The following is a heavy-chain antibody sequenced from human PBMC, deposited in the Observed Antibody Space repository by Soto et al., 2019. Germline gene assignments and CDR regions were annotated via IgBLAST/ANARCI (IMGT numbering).Heavy chain of an antibody. D-gene: IGHD3-16*01. CDR2: IHYTGAI. V-gene: IGHV4-30-4*08. Sequence: QVLLQQSGPGLVEPSQTLSLTCAVSGGSISSEYYHWTWIRQSPGKGLEWIGYIHYTGAIMYNPSFKSRLTMSVDTSKNQFSLQLTSVTAADTAVYFCAREDDRGDRDHYALDVWGQGTTVTVSS. CDR3: AREDDRGDRDHYALDV. J-gene: IGHJ6*02. CDR1: GGSISSEYYH.